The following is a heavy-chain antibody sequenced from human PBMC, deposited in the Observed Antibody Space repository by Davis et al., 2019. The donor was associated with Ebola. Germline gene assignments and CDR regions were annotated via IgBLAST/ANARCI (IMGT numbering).Heavy chain of an antibody. V-gene: IGHV3-30*18. CDR3: AKSPGYCSSTSCPYYYYYYYGMDV. Sequence: GESLKISCAASGFTFSSYGMHWVRQAPGKGLEWVAVISYDGSNKYYADSVKGRFTISRDNSKNTLYLQMNSLRAEDTAVYYCAKSPGYCSSTSCPYYYYYYYGMDVWGQGTTVTVSS. CDR2: ISYDGSNK. J-gene: IGHJ6*02. CDR1: GFTFSSYG. D-gene: IGHD2-2*03.